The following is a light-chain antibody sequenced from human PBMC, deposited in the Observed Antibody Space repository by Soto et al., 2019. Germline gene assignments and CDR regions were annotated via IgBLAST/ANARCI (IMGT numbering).Light chain of an antibody. CDR1: QSVGNNY. J-gene: IGKJ5*01. CDR3: QQYATSPIT. Sequence: IWVTQSPGTMSLSPGERATLSCRASQSVGNNYLAWYQQKPGQAPKLLIYDASSRATGIPDRFSGSGSGNDFTLTISSLVTEDFAVYYCQQYATSPITFGQGTRLEIK. V-gene: IGKV3-20*01. CDR2: DAS.